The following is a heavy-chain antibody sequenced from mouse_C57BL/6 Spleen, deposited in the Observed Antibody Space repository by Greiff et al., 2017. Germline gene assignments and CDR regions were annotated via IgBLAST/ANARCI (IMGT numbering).Heavy chain of an antibody. CDR3: ARGAGYYLYFDV. J-gene: IGHJ1*03. D-gene: IGHD2-2*01. Sequence: VQLQQPGAELVKPGASVKMSCKASGYTFTSYWITWVKQRPGQGLEWIGDIYPGSGSTNYNEKFKSKATLTVDTSSSTAYMQLSSLTSADSAVYYGARGAGYYLYFDVWGTGTTVTVSS. CDR2: IYPGSGST. CDR1: GYTFTSYW. V-gene: IGHV1-55*01.